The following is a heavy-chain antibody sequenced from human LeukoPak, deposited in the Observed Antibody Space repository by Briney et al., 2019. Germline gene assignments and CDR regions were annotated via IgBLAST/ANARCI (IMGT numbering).Heavy chain of an antibody. V-gene: IGHV1-18*01. CDR1: GYTFTSYG. J-gene: IGHJ6*03. CDR2: ISAYNGNT. Sequence: GASVKVSCKASGYTFTSYGISWVRQAPGQGLEWMGWISAYNGNTNYAQKLQGRVTMTTDTSTSTAYMELRSLRSDDTAVYYCARDSNWGTIFGVATQAFYYYYYYMDVWGKGTTVTVSS. D-gene: IGHD3-3*01. CDR3: ARDSNWGTIFGVATQAFYYYYYYMDV.